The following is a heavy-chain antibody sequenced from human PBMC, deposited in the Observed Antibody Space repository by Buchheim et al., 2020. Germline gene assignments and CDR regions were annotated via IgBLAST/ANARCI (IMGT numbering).Heavy chain of an antibody. CDR1: GYTFTNYA. CDR3: ARGISSGTYWYAFDM. CDR2: IIAGNGNT. J-gene: IGHJ3*02. D-gene: IGHD1-26*01. V-gene: IGHV1-3*01. Sequence: VKKPGASVKVSCKASGYTFTNYAMHWVRQAPGQRPEWMGWIIAGNGNTKYSQRFEDRVTITRDTSTSTAYLELSSLTSEDTAVYYCARGISSGTYWYAFDMWGQGT.